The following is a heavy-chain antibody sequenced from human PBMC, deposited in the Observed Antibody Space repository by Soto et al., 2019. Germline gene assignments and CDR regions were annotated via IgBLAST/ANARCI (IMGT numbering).Heavy chain of an antibody. CDR1: GGSFSGYY. J-gene: IGHJ4*02. CDR2: INHSGST. D-gene: IGHD1-1*01. V-gene: IGHV4-34*01. Sequence: SETLSLTCAVYGGSFSGYYWSWIRQSPGKGLEWIGEINHSGSTNYNPSLKSRVTISVDTSKNQFSLKLSSVTAADTAVYYCAREDLGTGNRVRYDYWGQGTLVTVSS. CDR3: AREDLGTGNRVRYDY.